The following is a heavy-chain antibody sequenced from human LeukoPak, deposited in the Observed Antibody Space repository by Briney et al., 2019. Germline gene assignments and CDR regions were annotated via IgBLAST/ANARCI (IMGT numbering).Heavy chain of an antibody. D-gene: IGHD2-15*01. CDR1: GGTFSSYA. Sequence: ASVKVSCKASGGTFSSYAISWVRQAPGQGLEWMGRIIPILGIANYAQKLQGRVTMTTDTSTSTVYMEVRSLRSDDTAVYYCARDREIRRLLLGDVFDIWGQGTMVTVSS. CDR3: ARDREIRRLLLGDVFDI. V-gene: IGHV1-69*04. J-gene: IGHJ3*02. CDR2: IIPILGIA.